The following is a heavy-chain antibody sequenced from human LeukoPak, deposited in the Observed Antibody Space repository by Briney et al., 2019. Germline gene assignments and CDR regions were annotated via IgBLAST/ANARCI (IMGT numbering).Heavy chain of an antibody. D-gene: IGHD1-26*01. CDR2: ISSSSSTI. J-gene: IGHJ5*02. V-gene: IGHV3-48*04. Sequence: PGGSLRLSCAASGFTFSSYAMSWVRQAPGKGLEWVSYISSSSSTIYYADSVKGRFTISRDNAKNSLYLQMNSLRAEDTAVYYCARYSGAFFDPWGQGTLVTVSS. CDR1: GFTFSSYA. CDR3: ARYSGAFFDP.